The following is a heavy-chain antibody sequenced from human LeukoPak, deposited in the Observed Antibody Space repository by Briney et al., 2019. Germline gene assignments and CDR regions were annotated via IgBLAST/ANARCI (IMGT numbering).Heavy chain of an antibody. CDR2: ISGSGGST. V-gene: IGHV3-23*01. D-gene: IGHD6-19*01. CDR3: ALIAVAGYYYYYYMDV. J-gene: IGHJ6*03. Sequence: GGSLRLSCAASGFTFSSYGMSWVRQAPGKGLEWVSAISGSGGSTYYADSVKGRFTISRDNSKNTLYLQMNSLRAEDTAVYYCALIAVAGYYYYYYMDVWGKGTTVTISS. CDR1: GFTFSSYG.